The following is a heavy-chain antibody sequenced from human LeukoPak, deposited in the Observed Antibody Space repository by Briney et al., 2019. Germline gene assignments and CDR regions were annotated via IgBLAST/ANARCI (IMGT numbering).Heavy chain of an antibody. D-gene: IGHD3-16*01. V-gene: IGHV3-7*04. CDR1: GLTFSSYW. CDR3: ARDSTLSNY. CDR2: IKYDGSET. Sequence: PGGSLRLSCAASGLTFSSYWMTWVRQAPGKGLEWVATIKYDGSETYYVDSVRGRFSISRDDAKNSLYLQMSSLSAEDTAVYYCARDSTLSNYWGQGTLVTVSS. J-gene: IGHJ4*02.